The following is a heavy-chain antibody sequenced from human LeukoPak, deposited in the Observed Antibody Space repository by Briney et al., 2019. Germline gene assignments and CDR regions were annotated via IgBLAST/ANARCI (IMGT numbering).Heavy chain of an antibody. D-gene: IGHD5-12*01. Sequence: ASVKVSCKASGYTFDSYGFSWVRQAPGQGLEWMGWITAYKGNMKYALKLQGRVTMTPDTSTSTVYVELRSLRSDDTAVYYCARGGATTAIDYWGQGTLVSVSS. J-gene: IGHJ4*02. CDR3: ARGGATTAIDY. V-gene: IGHV1-18*01. CDR2: ITAYKGNM. CDR1: GYTFDSYG.